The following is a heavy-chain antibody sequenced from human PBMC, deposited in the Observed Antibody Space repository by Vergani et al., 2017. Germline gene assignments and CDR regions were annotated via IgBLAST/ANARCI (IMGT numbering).Heavy chain of an antibody. CDR3: AXEYSSTSGRAFDF. CDR1: GFTFSSYS. D-gene: IGHD2-2*01. CDR2: VSTGTKSQ. Sequence: EVQLVESGGGLVKRGGSLRLSCAASGFTFSSYSMNWVRQAPGKGLEWVSFVSTGTKSQSYAESVKGRFTISRDSAKNSLYLQMDSLRAEDTAVYYCAXEYSSTSGRAFDFWGQGTKVTVSS. V-gene: IGHV3-21*05. J-gene: IGHJ3*01.